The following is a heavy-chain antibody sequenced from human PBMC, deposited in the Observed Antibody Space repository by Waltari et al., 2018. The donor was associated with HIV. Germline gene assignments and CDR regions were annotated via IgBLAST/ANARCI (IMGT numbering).Heavy chain of an antibody. CDR1: GLPSSPYE. D-gene: IGHD1-26*01. Sequence: VQVVESGGGFVQPGGSLRPSCAALGLPSSPYEMNWVRQAQGKGLEWVSYISSSGSTIYYADSVKGRFTISRDNAKNSLYLQMNSLRAEDTAVYFCARDGSSYYGLDYWGRGTLVTVSS. CDR2: ISSSGSTI. V-gene: IGHV3-48*03. CDR3: ARDGSSYYGLDY. J-gene: IGHJ4*02.